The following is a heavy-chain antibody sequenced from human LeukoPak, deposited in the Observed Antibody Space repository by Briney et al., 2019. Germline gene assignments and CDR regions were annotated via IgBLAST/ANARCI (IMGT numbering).Heavy chain of an antibody. CDR1: GFTFSSYS. J-gene: IGHJ4*02. D-gene: IGHD3-9*01. Sequence: GGSMRLSCAASGFTFSSYSMNWVRKAPGKGLEWVSSIGGSSRSMYYADSVKGRFTISRDNAKNSLFLQMNSLRAEDTAVYYCARELDEGFDYWGQGPLVTVSS. CDR2: IGGSSRSM. CDR3: ARELDEGFDY. V-gene: IGHV3-21*01.